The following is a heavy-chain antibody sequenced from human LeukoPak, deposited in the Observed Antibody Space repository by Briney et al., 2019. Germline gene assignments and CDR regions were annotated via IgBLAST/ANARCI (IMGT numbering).Heavy chain of an antibody. Sequence: ASVKVSCKASGYTFTSYYMHWVRQAPGQGLEWMGIINPSDGSTTYGQKFQGRVTMTRDTSTNTVYMEVSSLRSEDTAVYYCARAVGSSSWYPIDSWGQGTLVTVSS. V-gene: IGHV1-46*01. J-gene: IGHJ4*02. CDR2: INPSDGST. D-gene: IGHD6-13*01. CDR1: GYTFTSYY. CDR3: ARAVGSSSWYPIDS.